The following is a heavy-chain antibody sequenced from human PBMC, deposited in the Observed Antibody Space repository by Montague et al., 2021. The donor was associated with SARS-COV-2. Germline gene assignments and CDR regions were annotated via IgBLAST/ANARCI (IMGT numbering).Heavy chain of an antibody. CDR1: GGSDSSGSHY. D-gene: IGHD3-3*01. CDR3: ARDPWRITIFGVVTRYGMDG. Sequence: SETLSLTCTISGGSDSSGSHYRSCIRQPPGKGLEWIGYIYYSGSTNYNPSLKSRVTISVDTSKNQFSLKLSSVTAADTAVYYCARDPWRITIFGVVTRYGMDGWGQGTTVTVSS. CDR2: IYYSGST. J-gene: IGHJ6*02. V-gene: IGHV4-61*01.